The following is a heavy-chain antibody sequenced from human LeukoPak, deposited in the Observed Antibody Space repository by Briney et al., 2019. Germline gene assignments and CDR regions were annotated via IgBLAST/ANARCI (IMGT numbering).Heavy chain of an antibody. CDR1: GYTFTGYF. V-gene: IGHV1-2*02. J-gene: IGHJ6*02. CDR3: ARVKIPRGQYYYYGMDV. Sequence: ASVKISCKASGYTFTGYFIHWVRQAPGRGLEWMGWINPNSGGTNSAQKFQGRVTMTRDTSTSTVYMELSSLRSEDTAVYYCARVKIPRGQYYYYGMDVWGQGTTVTVSS. D-gene: IGHD3-10*01. CDR2: INPNSGGT.